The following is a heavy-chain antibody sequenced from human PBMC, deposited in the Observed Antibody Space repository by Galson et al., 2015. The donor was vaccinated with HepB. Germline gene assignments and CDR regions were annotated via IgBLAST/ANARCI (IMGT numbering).Heavy chain of an antibody. CDR1: GGSINSYF. CDR3: ARHLDFWSGYLLCGMDV. J-gene: IGHJ6*02. CDR2: NYYSGST. V-gene: IGHV4-59*08. D-gene: IGHD3-3*01. Sequence: APMFPCSTASGGSINSYFRRCLRPPPGEVLEWIGNNYYSGSTNYNPSLKSRVTISVDTSKNTFSLKLNTVTAADTAVYYCARHLDFWSGYLLCGMDVWGQGTTVTVSS.